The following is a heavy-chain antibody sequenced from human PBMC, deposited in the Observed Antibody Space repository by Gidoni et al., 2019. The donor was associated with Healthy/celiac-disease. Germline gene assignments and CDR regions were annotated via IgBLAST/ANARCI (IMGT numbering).Heavy chain of an antibody. V-gene: IGHV3-30*18. J-gene: IGHJ4*02. D-gene: IGHD3-3*01. CDR3: AKDRRDFWSGYTGY. CDR2: ISYDGSNK. Sequence: QVQLVESGGGVVEPGRSRRLSCAASGFTFSSYDMHWVRQAPGKGMEWVAVISYDGSNKYYADSVKGRFTISRDNSKNTLYLQMNSLRAEDTAVYYCAKDRRDFWSGYTGYWGQGTLVTVSS. CDR1: GFTFSSYD.